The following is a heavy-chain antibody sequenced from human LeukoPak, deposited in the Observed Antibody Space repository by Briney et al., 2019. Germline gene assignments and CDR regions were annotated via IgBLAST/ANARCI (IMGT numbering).Heavy chain of an antibody. CDR1: GYTFTSYG. D-gene: IGHD2-8*02. Sequence: ASVKVSCKASGYTFTSYGISWVRQAPGQGLEWMGWISAYNGNTNYAQKLQGRVTMTTDTSTSTAYMELRSLRSDDTAVYYCAGVRVLYTCGALEICGPGTIGPVSS. CDR2: ISAYNGNT. CDR3: AGVRVLYTCGALEI. V-gene: IGHV1-18*01. J-gene: IGHJ3*02.